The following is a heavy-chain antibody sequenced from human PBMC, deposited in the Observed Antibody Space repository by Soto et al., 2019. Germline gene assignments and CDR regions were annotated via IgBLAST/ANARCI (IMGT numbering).Heavy chain of an antibody. V-gene: IGHV1-18*01. Sequence: GASVKVSCKASGYTFTSYGISWVRQAPGQGLEWMGWISAYNGNTNYAQKLQGRVTMTTDTSASTAYMELSSLRSEDTAVYYCARSSGYDEANYYYMDVWGKGTTVTVSS. D-gene: IGHD5-12*01. CDR2: ISAYNGNT. J-gene: IGHJ6*03. CDR3: ARSSGYDEANYYYMDV. CDR1: GYTFTSYG.